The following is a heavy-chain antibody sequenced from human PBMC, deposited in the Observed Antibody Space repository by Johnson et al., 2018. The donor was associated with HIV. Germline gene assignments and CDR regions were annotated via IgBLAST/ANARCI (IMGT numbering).Heavy chain of an antibody. CDR3: AKERGTATRWYAREAFDI. V-gene: IGHV3-30*18. CDR1: GFTFSSYG. CDR2: ISYDGSNK. J-gene: IGHJ3*02. D-gene: IGHD6-13*01. Sequence: QVQLVESGGGVVQPGRSLRLSCAASGFTFSSYGMHWVRQAPGKGLEWVAVISYDGSNKYYADSVKGRFTISRDNSKNTLYLQMNNLRAEDTAMYYCAKERGTATRWYAREAFDIWGQGTMVTVSS.